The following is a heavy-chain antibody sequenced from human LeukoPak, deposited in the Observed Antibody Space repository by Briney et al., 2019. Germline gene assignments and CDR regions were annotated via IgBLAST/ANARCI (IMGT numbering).Heavy chain of an antibody. D-gene: IGHD2-2*01. CDR1: GGSSSGYY. CDR2: IYHSGST. V-gene: IGHV4-34*01. Sequence: SETLSLTCAVYGGSSSGYYWSWIRQPPGKGLEWIGYIYHSGSTYYNPSLKSRVTISVDRSKNQFSLKLSSVTAADTAVYYCARVRGYCSSTSCYGGFDPWGQGTLVTVSS. CDR3: ARVRGYCSSTSCYGGFDP. J-gene: IGHJ5*02.